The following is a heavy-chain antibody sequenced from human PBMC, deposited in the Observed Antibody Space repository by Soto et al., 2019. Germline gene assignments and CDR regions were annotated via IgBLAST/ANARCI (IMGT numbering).Heavy chain of an antibody. CDR1: GGSVRSGRYY. CDR2: VYYSGNT. V-gene: IGHV4-61*01. Sequence: QVQLQESGPGLVRPSETLSLTCTVSGGSVRSGRYYWGWIRQPPGKGLEWIGYVYYSGNTNSNPSLKSRATISIATFNDQFFLKLTSVTAADTAKYYWASDPGLEPHYYYGMDVWGQGTTVTVSS. CDR3: ASDPGLEPHYYYGMDV. J-gene: IGHJ6*02. D-gene: IGHD1-1*01.